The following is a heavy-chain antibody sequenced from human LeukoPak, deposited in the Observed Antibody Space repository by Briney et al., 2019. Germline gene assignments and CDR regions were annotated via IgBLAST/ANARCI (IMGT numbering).Heavy chain of an antibody. J-gene: IGHJ5*02. V-gene: IGHV3-21*01. Sequence: PGGSLTLPRAASGFTFSSYSMNWVRQAPGKGLEWVSSISSSSSYIYYADSVKGRFTISRDNAKNSLYLQMNSLRAEDTAVYYCARQRENQLRLYHWFDPWVQGTLVTVSS. CDR1: GFTFSSYS. CDR2: ISSSSSYI. D-gene: IGHD2-2*01. CDR3: ARQRENQLRLYHWFDP.